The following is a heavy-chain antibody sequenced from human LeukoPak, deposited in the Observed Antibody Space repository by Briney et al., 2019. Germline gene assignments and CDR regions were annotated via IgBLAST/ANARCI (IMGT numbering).Heavy chain of an antibody. J-gene: IGHJ6*02. Sequence: PGGSLRLSCAASGFTFSNYAMTWVRQAPGKGLEWVSAIGTSGDRTYYADSVKGRFTISRDNSKDTLYLQMNSLRVEDTALYTRAKYRGATSYYAMDVWGQGTTITVSS. CDR1: GFTFSNYA. CDR2: IGTSGDRT. V-gene: IGHV3-23*01. D-gene: IGHD1-26*01. CDR3: AKYRGATSYYAMDV.